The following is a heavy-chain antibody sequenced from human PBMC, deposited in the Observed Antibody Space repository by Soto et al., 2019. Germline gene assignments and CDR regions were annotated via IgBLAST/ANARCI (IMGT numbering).Heavy chain of an antibody. CDR1: GGSISSYY. V-gene: IGHV4-59*01. CDR2: IYYSGST. D-gene: IGHD1-26*01. Sequence: PSETLSLTCTVSGGSISSYYWSWIRQPPGKGLEWLGYIYYSGSTNYNPSLKSRVTISVDTSKNQFSLKLSSVTAADTAGYYCARDRDGSYPAAFDIWGQGTMVTVSS. CDR3: ARDRDGSYPAAFDI. J-gene: IGHJ3*02.